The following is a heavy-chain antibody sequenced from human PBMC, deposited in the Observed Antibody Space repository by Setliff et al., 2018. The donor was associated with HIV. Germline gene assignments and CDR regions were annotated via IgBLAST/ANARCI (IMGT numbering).Heavy chain of an antibody. D-gene: IGHD2-8*01. V-gene: IGHV3-7*01. CDR2: MKADGSEA. J-gene: IGHJ1*01. Sequence: LSLSCVASGLTFSRYWMSWVRQTPGKGLEWVANMKADGSEAYYVDSVKGRFTSSRDNAKNSLYLQMNSLRDEDTAIYYCVRDLRWTNGEHWGQGTLVTVSS. CDR1: GLTFSRYW. CDR3: VRDLRWTNGEH.